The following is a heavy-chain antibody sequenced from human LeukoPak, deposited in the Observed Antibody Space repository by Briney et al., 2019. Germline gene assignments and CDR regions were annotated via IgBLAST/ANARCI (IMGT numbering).Heavy chain of an antibody. J-gene: IGHJ4*02. V-gene: IGHV1-18*01. CDR1: GYTFTSYG. CDR3: ARVDCSSTSCCFDY. CDR2: ISAYNGNT. D-gene: IGHD2-2*01. Sequence: ASVKVSCKASGYTFTSYGISWVRQAPGQGLEWMGWISAYNGNTNYAQKLQGRVTMTTDTSTSTAYMELRSLRSDDTAVYYCARVDCSSTSCCFDYWGQGTLVTVSS.